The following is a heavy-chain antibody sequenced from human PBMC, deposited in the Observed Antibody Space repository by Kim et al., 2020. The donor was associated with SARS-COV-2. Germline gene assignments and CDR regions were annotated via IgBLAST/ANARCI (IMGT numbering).Heavy chain of an antibody. Sequence: TNYNPSLKPRVTISVDTPKKQTSLKLSSVTAADKAVYYCALLLWFGGIDYWGQGTLVTVSS. CDR3: ALLLWFGGIDY. J-gene: IGHJ4*02. V-gene: IGHV4-39*01. D-gene: IGHD3-10*01. CDR2: T.